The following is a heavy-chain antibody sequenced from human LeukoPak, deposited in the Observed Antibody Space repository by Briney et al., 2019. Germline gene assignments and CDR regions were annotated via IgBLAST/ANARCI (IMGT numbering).Heavy chain of an antibody. CDR1: GGSISSSSYC. CDR3: ARTLYSSSWYYFDY. D-gene: IGHD6-13*01. Sequence: PSETLSLTCTVSGGSISSSSYCWGWIRQPPGKGLEWIGSIYYSGSTYYNPSLKSRVTISVDTSKNQFSLKLSSVTAADTAVYYCARTLYSSSWYYFDYWGQGTLVTVSS. CDR2: IYYSGST. V-gene: IGHV4-39*07. J-gene: IGHJ4*02.